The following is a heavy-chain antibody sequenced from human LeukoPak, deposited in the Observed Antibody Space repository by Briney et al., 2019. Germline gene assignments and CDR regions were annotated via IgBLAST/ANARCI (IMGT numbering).Heavy chain of an antibody. CDR1: GFTFSNYG. Sequence: GGSLRLSCAASGFTFSNYGLHWVRQAPGKGLEWVAFLRYDGSNKYYADSVKGRFTISIDNSKNTLYLQMNSLRAEDTAVYYCAKAPFTYCSGGSCYFWFDPWGQGTLVTVSS. V-gene: IGHV3-30*02. CDR3: AKAPFTYCSGGSCYFWFDP. CDR2: LRYDGSNK. J-gene: IGHJ5*02. D-gene: IGHD2-15*01.